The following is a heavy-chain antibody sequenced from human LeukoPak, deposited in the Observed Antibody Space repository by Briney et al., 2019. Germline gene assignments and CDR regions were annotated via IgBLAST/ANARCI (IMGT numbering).Heavy chain of an antibody. V-gene: IGHV1-2*02. CDR2: INPNSGGT. D-gene: IGHD2-21*02. CDR1: GYTFTVYY. Sequence: ASVEVSCKASGYTFTVYYMHWVRQAPGQGLEWMGWINPNSGGTNFAQKFQGRVTLTRDTSINTAYMELSSLRSDDTAVYYCARAKLDDCGGVCDQYFQHWGQGTLVTVSS. J-gene: IGHJ1*01. CDR3: ARAKLDDCGGVCDQYFQH.